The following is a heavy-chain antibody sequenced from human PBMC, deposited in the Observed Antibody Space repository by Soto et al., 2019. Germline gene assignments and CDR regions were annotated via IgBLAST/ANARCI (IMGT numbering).Heavy chain of an antibody. CDR3: ARNRYDFWSGPRYYYGMDV. Sequence: GASVKVSCKASGYTFTSYAMHWVRQAPGQRLEWMGWINAGNGNTKYSQKFQGRVTITRDTSASTAYMELSSLRSEDTAVYYCARNRYDFWSGPRYYYGMDVWGQGTTVTVSS. CDR2: INAGNGNT. J-gene: IGHJ6*02. V-gene: IGHV1-3*01. CDR1: GYTFTSYA. D-gene: IGHD3-3*01.